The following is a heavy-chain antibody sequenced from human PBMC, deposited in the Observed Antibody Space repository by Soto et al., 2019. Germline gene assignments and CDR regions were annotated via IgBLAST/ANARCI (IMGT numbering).Heavy chain of an antibody. D-gene: IGHD5-18*01. J-gene: IGHJ6*02. CDR2: ITAGNGDT. Sequence: QVQLVQSGAEVKNPGASVKVSCKASGYTFTNYGIAWVRQAPGQRLEWLERITAGNGDTDRSPRFQGRVTIPRGAYATLAYMELSSLTSEDTGVSYCVSKQKGTYTGMDFFGQGTTVTVSS. CDR3: VSKQKGTYTGMDF. CDR1: GYTFTNYG. V-gene: IGHV1-3*01.